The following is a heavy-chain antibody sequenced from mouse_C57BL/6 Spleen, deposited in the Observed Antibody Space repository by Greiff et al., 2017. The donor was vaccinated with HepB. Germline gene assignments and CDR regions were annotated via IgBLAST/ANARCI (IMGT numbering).Heavy chain of an antibody. CDR1: GYAFSSSW. CDR2: IYPGDGDT. V-gene: IGHV1-82*01. Sequence: VQLQQSGPELVKPGASVKISCKASGYAFSSSWMNWVKQRPGKGLEWIGRIYPGDGDTNYNGKFKGKATLTADKSSSTAYMQLSSLTSEDSAVYFCARSDGNYFAYWGQGTLVTVSA. D-gene: IGHD2-1*01. CDR3: ARSDGNYFAY. J-gene: IGHJ3*01.